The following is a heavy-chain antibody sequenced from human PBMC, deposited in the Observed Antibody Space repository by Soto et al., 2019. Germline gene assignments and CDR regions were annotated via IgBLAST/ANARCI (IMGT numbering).Heavy chain of an antibody. CDR1: RFTFSNAW. CDR3: TTDNCSGGRGTGWDV. CDR2: IKSKTAGGTT. V-gene: IGHV3-15*01. J-gene: IGHJ6*04. D-gene: IGHD2-15*01. Sequence: EVQLVESGGGLVKPGGSLRLSCAASRFTFSNAWMSWVRQAAGEGLEWVGGIKSKTAGGTTDYAAPVKGRFSISRDDSKTTLLLQMDSLTAETTAVYYCTTDNCSGGRGTGWDVWGKGTAVTVSS.